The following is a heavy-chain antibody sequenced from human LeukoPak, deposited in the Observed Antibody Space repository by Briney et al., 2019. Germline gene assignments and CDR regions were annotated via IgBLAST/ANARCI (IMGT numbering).Heavy chain of an antibody. CDR3: ASRESIVGVTNDAFDI. CDR1: GYRFTSYW. CDR2: IYPGDSDT. Sequence: GESLKISCKGTGYRFTSYWIGWMRQMPGKGLEWMGIIYPGDSDTRYSPSFQGQVTISADKSISTAYLQWSSLKASDTAMYYCASRESIVGVTNDAFDIWGQGTMVTVSS. V-gene: IGHV5-51*01. D-gene: IGHD1-26*01. J-gene: IGHJ3*02.